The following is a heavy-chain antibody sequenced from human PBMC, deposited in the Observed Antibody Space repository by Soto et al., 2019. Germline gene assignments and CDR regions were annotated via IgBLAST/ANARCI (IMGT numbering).Heavy chain of an antibody. CDR3: ASGWFGEFVYYFDY. V-gene: IGHV1-18*01. CDR2: ISDYNGNT. Sequence: QVQLVQSGAEVKKPGASVKVSCKASGYTFTSYGISWVRQAPGQGLEWMGWISDYNGNTNYAQKLQGRVTMTTDTTTSTAYMELRGRSSDDTAVYYCASGWFGEFVYYFDYWGPGTLVPVSS. D-gene: IGHD3-10*01. CDR1: GYTFTSYG. J-gene: IGHJ4*02.